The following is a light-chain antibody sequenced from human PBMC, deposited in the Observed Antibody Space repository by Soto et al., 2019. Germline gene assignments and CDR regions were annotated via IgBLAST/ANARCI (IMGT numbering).Light chain of an antibody. CDR2: DVS. J-gene: IGLJ1*01. CDR3: SSFTSSSTFV. Sequence: LAQPASVSGSRGQSITISCTGTSSDVGRYNYVSWFQQHPGKVPKLIIYDVSNWPSGVSDRFSGSKSGNTASLTISGLHPEDEADYYCSSFTSSSTFVSGTGTKVPVL. CDR1: SSDVGRYNY. V-gene: IGLV2-14*03.